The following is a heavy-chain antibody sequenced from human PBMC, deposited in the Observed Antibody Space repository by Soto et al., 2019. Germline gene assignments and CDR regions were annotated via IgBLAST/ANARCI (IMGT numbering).Heavy chain of an antibody. CDR2: IIPIFGTT. CDR1: GGTFSSYA. V-gene: IGHV1-69*01. Sequence: KVSSEASGGTFSSYAISWVRQAPGQGLEWMGGIIPIFGTTNYAQKFQGRVTITADESTSTAYMELSSLRSEDTAVYYCARDPTGGIVVVVAPYGMDVWGQGTTVTVSS. D-gene: IGHD2-15*01. J-gene: IGHJ6*02. CDR3: ARDPTGGIVVVVAPYGMDV.